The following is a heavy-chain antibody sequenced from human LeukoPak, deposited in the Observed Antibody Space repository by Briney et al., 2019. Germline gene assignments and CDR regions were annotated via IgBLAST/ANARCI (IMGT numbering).Heavy chain of an antibody. CDR2: INHSGST. CDR3: ARHKGYYYYYYMDV. V-gene: IGHV4-34*01. J-gene: IGHJ6*03. CDR1: GGSFSGYY. Sequence: SETLSLTCAVYGGSFSGYYWSWIRQPPGKGLEWIGEINHSGSTNYNPSLKSQVTISVDTSKNQFSLKLSSVTAADTAVYYCARHKGYYYYYYMDVWGKGTTVTISS.